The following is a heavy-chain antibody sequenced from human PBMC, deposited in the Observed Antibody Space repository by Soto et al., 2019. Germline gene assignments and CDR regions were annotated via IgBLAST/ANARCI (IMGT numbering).Heavy chain of an antibody. CDR1: GFTFSNAW. CDR3: TTGYSSSSYYYYGMDV. CDR2: IKSKTDGGTT. D-gene: IGHD6-6*01. J-gene: IGHJ6*02. Sequence: LRLSCAASGFTFSNAWMSWVRQAPGKGLEWVGRIKSKTDGGTTDYAAPVKGRFTISRDDSINTLYLQMNSLKTEDTAVYYCTTGYSSSSYYYYGMDVWGQGXTVSVYS. V-gene: IGHV3-15*01.